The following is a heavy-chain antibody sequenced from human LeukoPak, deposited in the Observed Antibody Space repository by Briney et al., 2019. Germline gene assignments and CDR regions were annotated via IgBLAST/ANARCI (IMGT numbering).Heavy chain of an antibody. CDR1: GFPFSDYC. D-gene: IGHD1-26*01. CDR2: IDQGGSDK. CDR3: VRDKRVGASLFAY. V-gene: IGHV3-7*01. J-gene: IGHJ4*02. Sequence: GGSLRLSCAASGFPFSDYCMRWVRQAPGKGLEWVAIIDQGGSDKYYLASVRGRFTISRDNARNSLDLQMDSLRVEDTAIYYCVRDKRVGASLFAYWGQGNLVTVSS.